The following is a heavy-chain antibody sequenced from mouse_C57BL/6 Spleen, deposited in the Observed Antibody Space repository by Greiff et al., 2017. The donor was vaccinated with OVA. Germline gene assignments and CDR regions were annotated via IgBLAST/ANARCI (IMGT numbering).Heavy chain of an antibody. CDR1: GYTFTSYW. CDR2: IDPSASET. D-gene: IGHD4-1*01. CDR3: ARGSPGTPLAY. V-gene: IGHV1-52*01. J-gene: IGHJ3*01. Sequence: QVQLQQPGAELVRPGSSVKLSCKASGYTFTSYWMHWVKQRPIQGLEWIGNIDPSASETHYTQKFKDKATLTVDKSSSTAYMQLSSLTSEDSAVYYCARGSPGTPLAYWGQGTLVTVSA.